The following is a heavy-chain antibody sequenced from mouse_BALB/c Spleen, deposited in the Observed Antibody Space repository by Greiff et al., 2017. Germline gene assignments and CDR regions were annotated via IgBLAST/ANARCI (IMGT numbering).Heavy chain of an antibody. CDR2: INPSSGYT. D-gene: IGHD1-3*01. V-gene: IGHV1-4*02. Sequence: VQLQQSAAELARPGASVKMSCKASGYTFTSYTMHWVKQRPGQGLEWIGYINPSSGYTEYNQKFKDKTTLTADKSSSTAYMQLSSLTSEDSAVYYCARGEWGGHWYFDVWGAGTTVTVSS. CDR3: ARGEWGGHWYFDV. CDR1: GYTFTSYT. J-gene: IGHJ1*01.